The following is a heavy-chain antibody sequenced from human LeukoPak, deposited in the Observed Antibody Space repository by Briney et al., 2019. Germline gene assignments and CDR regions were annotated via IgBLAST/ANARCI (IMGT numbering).Heavy chain of an antibody. J-gene: IGHJ4*02. CDR1: GFTFGSYA. CDR3: AKDYYCAN. Sequence: GGSLRLSYAASGFTFGSYAMSWVRQAPGKGLEWVSTISGSADSTYYADSVKGRFTISRDNSKNTLYLRMNSLRAEDSAIYYCAKDYYCANWGQGTLVTVSS. V-gene: IGHV3-23*01. CDR2: ISGSADST.